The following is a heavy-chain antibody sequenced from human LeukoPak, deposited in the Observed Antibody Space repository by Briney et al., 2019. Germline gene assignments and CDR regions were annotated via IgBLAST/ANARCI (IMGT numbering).Heavy chain of an antibody. Sequence: PSETLSLTCTVSGGSISSGGYYWSWIRQPPGKGLEWIGYIYHSGSTYYNPSLKSRVTISVDRSKNQFSLKLSSVTAADTAVYYCARVNGYNIWFDPWGQGTLVTVSS. J-gene: IGHJ5*02. CDR3: ARVNGYNIWFDP. V-gene: IGHV4-30-2*01. CDR1: GGSISSGGYY. CDR2: IYHSGST. D-gene: IGHD5-24*01.